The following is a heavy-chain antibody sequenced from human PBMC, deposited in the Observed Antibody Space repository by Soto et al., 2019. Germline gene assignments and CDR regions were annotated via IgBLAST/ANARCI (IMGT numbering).Heavy chain of an antibody. J-gene: IGHJ3*02. Sequence: GGSLRLSCAASGFTVSSNYMSWVRQAPGKGLEWVSVIYSGGSTYYADSVKGRFTISRDNSKNTLYLQMNSLRAEDTAVYYCARDQGYYYDSSGDAFDIWGQGTMVTVSS. CDR1: GFTVSSNY. CDR2: IYSGGST. V-gene: IGHV3-66*01. CDR3: ARDQGYYYDSSGDAFDI. D-gene: IGHD3-22*01.